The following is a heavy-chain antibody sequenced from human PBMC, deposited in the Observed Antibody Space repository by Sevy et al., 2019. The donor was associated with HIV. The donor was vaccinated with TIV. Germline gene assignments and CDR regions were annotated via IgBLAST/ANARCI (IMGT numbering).Heavy chain of an antibody. D-gene: IGHD1-26*01. V-gene: IGHV4-59*08. J-gene: IGHJ4*02. Sequence: SETLSLTCTVSGGSITSLYWNWIRQPPGKGLEWFANSYYNGHINYNPSLKSRVTLSLDTSKNQFSLKLSSVTAADTAMYYCAGENAWGRGYSWGQGPLVTVSS. CDR2: SYYNGHI. CDR3: AGENAWGRGYS. CDR1: GGSITSLY.